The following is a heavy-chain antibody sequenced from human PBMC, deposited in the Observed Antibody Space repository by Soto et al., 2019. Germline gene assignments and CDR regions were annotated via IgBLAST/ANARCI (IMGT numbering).Heavy chain of an antibody. CDR2: IYYSGST. CDR1: GGSIISYY. Sequence: SETLSLTCTVSGGSIISYYWSWILQPPGRGLEWIGYIYYSGSTNYNPSLKSRVTISVDTSKNQFSLKLSSVTAADTAVYYCARAVGVAAAAHYYMDVLGRGTAVTVSS. J-gene: IGHJ6*03. D-gene: IGHD6-13*01. V-gene: IGHV4-59*01. CDR3: ARAVGVAAAAHYYMDV.